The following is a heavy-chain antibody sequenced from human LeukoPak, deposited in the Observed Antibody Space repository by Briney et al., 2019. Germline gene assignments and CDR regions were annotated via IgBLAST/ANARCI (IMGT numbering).Heavy chain of an antibody. Sequence: SETLSLTCGVYGESVSGSNWNWIRQAPGKGLGWIGEIYHSGNTNYNPSLKSRVTISLDTSKNQVSLKLKSVTAADSAVYFCVRNCTSTSCSAHYGMDVWGQGTSVTVSS. V-gene: IGHV4-34*01. CDR1: GESVSGSN. D-gene: IGHD2-2*01. CDR2: IYHSGNT. CDR3: VRNCTSTSCSAHYGMDV. J-gene: IGHJ6*02.